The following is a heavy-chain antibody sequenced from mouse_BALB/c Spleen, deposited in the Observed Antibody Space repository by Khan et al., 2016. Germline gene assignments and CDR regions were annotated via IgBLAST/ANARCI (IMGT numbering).Heavy chain of an antibody. CDR2: IYPGGDYI. V-gene: IGHV1-63*02. J-gene: IGHJ2*01. CDR3: ARSLLRVRTDY. Sequence: QVQLQQPGAELVRPGTSVKISCKASGYTFTNYWLGWVKQRPGHGLEWIGDIYPGGDYINYNEKFKGKATLTADTSSSTAYMQLSSLTAEDSAVYVCARSLLRVRTDYWGQGTTLTVSS. CDR1: GYTFTNYW. D-gene: IGHD1-2*01.